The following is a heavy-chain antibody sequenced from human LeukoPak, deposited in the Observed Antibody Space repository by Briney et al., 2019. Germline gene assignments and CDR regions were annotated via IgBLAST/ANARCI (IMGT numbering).Heavy chain of an antibody. J-gene: IGHJ4*02. CDR2: ISAYNGNT. CDR3: ARDHSSGWYRSVDY. Sequence: ASVKVSCKASGYNFSTYGITWVRQAPGQGLEWMGWISAYNGNTNYAQKLQGRVTMTTDTSTSTAYMELRSLRSDDTAVYYCARDHSSGWYRSVDYWGQGTLVTVSS. V-gene: IGHV1-18*01. D-gene: IGHD6-19*01. CDR1: GYNFSTYG.